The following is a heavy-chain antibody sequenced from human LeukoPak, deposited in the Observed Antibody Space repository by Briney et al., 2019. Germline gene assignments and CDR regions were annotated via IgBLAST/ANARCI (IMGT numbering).Heavy chain of an antibody. J-gene: IGHJ4*02. CDR3: ARWANFRGMEPHYLDL. Sequence: PSETLSLTCTVSGGSITSDYWSWIRQPPGKGLEWIGDVYYTGDTRYRSPLESRVTISVDTSKTHLSLKMTSVTAADTGVYFCARWANFRGMEPHYLDLWGQGTLVTVSS. D-gene: IGHD1-26*01. CDR1: GGSITSDY. CDR2: VYYTGDT. V-gene: IGHV4-59*01.